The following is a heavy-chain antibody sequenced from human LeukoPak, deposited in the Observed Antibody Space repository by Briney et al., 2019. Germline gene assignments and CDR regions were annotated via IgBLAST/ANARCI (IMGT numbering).Heavy chain of an antibody. CDR2: ISYDGSNK. CDR1: GFTFSSYA. CDR3: APSKIWFGEWFDY. Sequence: GGSLRLSCAASGFTFSSYAMHWVRQAPGKGLEWVAVISYDGSNKYYADSVKGRFTISRDNSKNTLYLQMNSPRAEDTAVYYCAPSKIWFGEWFDYWGQGTLVTVSS. V-gene: IGHV3-30-3*01. J-gene: IGHJ4*02. D-gene: IGHD3-10*01.